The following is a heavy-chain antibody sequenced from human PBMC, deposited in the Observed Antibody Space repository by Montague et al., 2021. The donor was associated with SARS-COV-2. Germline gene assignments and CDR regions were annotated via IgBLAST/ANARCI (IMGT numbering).Heavy chain of an antibody. CDR2: INHSGST. CDR1: GGSFSGYY. J-gene: IGHJ6*02. Sequence: SETLSLTCAVYGGSFSGYYWSWIRQPPGKGLEWIGEINHSGSTNYNPSLKSRVTISVDTPKNQFSLKLSSVTAADTAVYYCTREGYQVLWSDYYYYGMDDWGQGTTVTVSS. CDR3: TREGYQVLWSDYYYYGMDD. D-gene: IGHD2-2*01. V-gene: IGHV4-34*01.